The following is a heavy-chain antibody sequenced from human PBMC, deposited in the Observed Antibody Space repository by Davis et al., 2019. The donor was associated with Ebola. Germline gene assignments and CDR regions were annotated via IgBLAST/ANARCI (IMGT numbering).Heavy chain of an antibody. Sequence: SETLSLTCTVSGGSISSYYWSWIRQSPGKGLEWIGYISYSGSTNYNPSLKSRLTISVDTSKKQFSLKLDSVTAADTAVYYCARARPGDSSGYYDRDFDLWGRGTLVTVSS. J-gene: IGHJ2*01. V-gene: IGHV4-59*01. CDR2: ISYSGST. D-gene: IGHD3-22*01. CDR3: ARARPGDSSGYYDRDFDL. CDR1: GGSISSYY.